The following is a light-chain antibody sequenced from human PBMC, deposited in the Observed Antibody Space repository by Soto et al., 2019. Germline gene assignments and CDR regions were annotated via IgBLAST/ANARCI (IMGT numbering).Light chain of an antibody. CDR1: QSFSSSY. CDR3: QQYKNWPL. J-gene: IGKJ5*01. V-gene: IGKV3-15*01. CDR2: GAS. Sequence: IVLTQSPCTLSLSPGERATLSGVASQSFSSSYLAWYQQKPGQAPRLLIYGASTRATGIPVRFSGSGFGTEFTLTISSLQSEDFAVYYCQQYKNWPLFGQGTRLEIK.